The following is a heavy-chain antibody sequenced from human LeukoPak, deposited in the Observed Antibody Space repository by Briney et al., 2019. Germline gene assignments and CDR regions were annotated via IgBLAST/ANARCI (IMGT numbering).Heavy chain of an antibody. CDR2: ISSSSSYI. Sequence: GGSLRLSCAASGFTFSSYAMSWVRQAPGKGLEWVSSISSSSSYIYYADSVKGRFTISRDNAKNSLYLQMNSLRAEDTAVYYCAREDYDYVWGSYRPRANWFDPWGQGTLVTVSS. V-gene: IGHV3-21*01. CDR1: GFTFSSYA. J-gene: IGHJ5*02. D-gene: IGHD3-16*02. CDR3: AREDYDYVWGSYRPRANWFDP.